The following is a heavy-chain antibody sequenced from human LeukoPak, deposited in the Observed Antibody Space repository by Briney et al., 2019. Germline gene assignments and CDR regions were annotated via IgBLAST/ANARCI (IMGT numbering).Heavy chain of an antibody. Sequence: GGSLRLSCAASGFTFSRYAMNWVRQAPEKGLEWVSYISTGGDNRFYADSLKGRFTVSRDNAKNLLFLQMNSLRAEDTAVYYCARGAQWFDYWGQGTLVTVSS. V-gene: IGHV3-21*01. J-gene: IGHJ4*02. CDR2: ISTGGDNR. CDR3: ARGAQWFDY. CDR1: GFTFSRYA. D-gene: IGHD6-19*01.